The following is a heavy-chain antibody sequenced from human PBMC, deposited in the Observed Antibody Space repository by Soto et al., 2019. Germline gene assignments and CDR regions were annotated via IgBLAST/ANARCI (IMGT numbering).Heavy chain of an antibody. V-gene: IGHV4-34*01. CDR2: INHSGST. J-gene: IGHJ6*04. D-gene: IGHD3-10*01. Sequence: QVLLQQWGAGLLKPSETLSLTCAVYGGSFSDYYWSWIRQPPGKGLEWIGEINHSGSTNYNPSLKSRVTISLDTSKNQFSLKLSSVTAADTAVYYCARSGPLYYYGSGRLDVWGKGTTVTLSS. CDR1: GGSFSDYY. CDR3: ARSGPLYYYGSGRLDV.